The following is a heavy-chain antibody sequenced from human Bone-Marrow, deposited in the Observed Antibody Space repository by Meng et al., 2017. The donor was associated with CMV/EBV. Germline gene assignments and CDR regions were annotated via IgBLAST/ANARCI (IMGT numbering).Heavy chain of an antibody. Sequence: SETLSLTCTVSGGSINSGSYYWSWIRQPPGKVLEWIGYIFYSGSTNYNPSLKSRVTISVDTSKNPLSLKLNSVTAADTAVYYCALRFIASNTWYEADYWGQGALVTVSS. CDR2: IFYSGST. CDR3: ALRFIASNTWYEADY. CDR1: GGSINSGSYY. V-gene: IGHV4-61*01. D-gene: IGHD6-13*01. J-gene: IGHJ4*02.